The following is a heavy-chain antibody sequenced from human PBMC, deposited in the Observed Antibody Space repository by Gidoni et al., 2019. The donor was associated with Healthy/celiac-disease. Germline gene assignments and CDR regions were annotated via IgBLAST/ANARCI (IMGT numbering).Heavy chain of an antibody. CDR3: ARRKGDYGSGSYAYFDY. CDR1: GGSISSSSYY. Sequence: QLQLQESGPGLVKPSETLSLTCTVSGGSISSSSYYWGWIRQPPGKGLEWIGSIYYSGSTYDNPSLKSRVTISVDTSKNQFSRKLSSVTAADTAVYYCARRKGDYGSGSYAYFDYWGQGTLVTVSS. J-gene: IGHJ4*02. D-gene: IGHD3-10*01. CDR2: IYYSGST. V-gene: IGHV4-39*01.